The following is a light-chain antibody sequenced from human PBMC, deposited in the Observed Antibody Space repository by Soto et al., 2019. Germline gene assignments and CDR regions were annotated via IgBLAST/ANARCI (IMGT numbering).Light chain of an antibody. J-gene: IGKJ3*01. CDR3: QQFNNYPRT. Sequence: DIQLTQSPSFLSASVGDRVTITCRASQGINSYLAWYQQKPGKAPKLLIYAASTLQSGVPSRFSGSGSGTEFTLTISSLQTEDFATSYCQQFNNYPRTLGPGTKVDIK. CDR1: QGINSY. CDR2: AAS. V-gene: IGKV1-9*01.